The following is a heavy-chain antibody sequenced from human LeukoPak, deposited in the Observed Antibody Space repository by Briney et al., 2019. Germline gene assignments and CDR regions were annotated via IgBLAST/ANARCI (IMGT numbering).Heavy chain of an antibody. Sequence: SETLSLTCTVSGGSISSYYWSWIRQPPGKGLEWSGYIYYSGSTNYNPSLKSRVIISRDTSKNQLSLKLSSVTAADTAVYYCAARDSSSWYGAFDIWGQGTMVTVSS. CDR1: GGSISSYY. CDR3: AARDSSSWYGAFDI. CDR2: IYYSGST. J-gene: IGHJ3*02. D-gene: IGHD6-13*01. V-gene: IGHV4-59*01.